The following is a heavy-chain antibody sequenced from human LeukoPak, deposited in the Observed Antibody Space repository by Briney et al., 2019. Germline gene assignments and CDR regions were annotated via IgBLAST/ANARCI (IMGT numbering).Heavy chain of an antibody. V-gene: IGHV3-21*01. CDR3: ARDNPGSGWTQCFDY. Sequence: GGSLRLSCAASGFTFSRYNMNWVRQAPAKGLEWVSSISRSNNYIYYADSVRGRFTISRDNAKNSLYLQMNSLRAEDTAVYYCARDNPGSGWTQCFDYWGQGTLVTVSS. J-gene: IGHJ4*02. D-gene: IGHD6-19*01. CDR1: GFTFSRYN. CDR2: ISRSNNYI.